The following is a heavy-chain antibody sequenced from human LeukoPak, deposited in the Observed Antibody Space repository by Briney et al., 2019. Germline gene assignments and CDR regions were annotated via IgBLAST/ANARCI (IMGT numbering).Heavy chain of an antibody. CDR2: IRSKVNSYAT. J-gene: IGHJ4*02. D-gene: IGHD6-13*01. V-gene: IGHV3-73*01. Sequence: GGSLRLSCAASGFTFSGSAIHWVRQSSGKGLEWVGRIRSKVNSYATAYAASVRGRFTISRDDSKNTAYLQMNSLKSEDTAVYYCTRHTIAAAGTAGDCWGQGTLVTVSS. CDR3: TRHTIAAAGTAGDC. CDR1: GFTFSGSA.